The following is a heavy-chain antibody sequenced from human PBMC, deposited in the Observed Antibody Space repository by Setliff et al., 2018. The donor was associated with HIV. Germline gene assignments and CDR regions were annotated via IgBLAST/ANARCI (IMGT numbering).Heavy chain of an antibody. J-gene: IGHJ5*02. V-gene: IGHV1-2*06. CDR3: ARARLQGIVTAVGPRDNCLDP. Sequence: ASVKVSCKASGYTFTGYYMHWVRQAPGQGLEWMGRINPNSGGTNYAQKFQGRVTMTRDTSISTAYMELSRLSSDDTAVYYCARARLQGIVTAVGPRDNCLDPWGQGTRVTVSS. CDR1: GYTFTGYY. CDR2: INPNSGGT. D-gene: IGHD1-26*01.